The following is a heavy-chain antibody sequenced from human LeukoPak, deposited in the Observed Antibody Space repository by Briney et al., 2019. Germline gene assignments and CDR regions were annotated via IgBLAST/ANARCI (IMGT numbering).Heavy chain of an antibody. CDR1: GGSISSGDYY. CDR2: IYYSGST. D-gene: IGHD4-23*01. CDR3: ARPGTASGNDAFDI. V-gene: IGHV4-30-4*08. Sequence: SETVSLTCTVSGGSISSGDYYWSWIRQPPGKGLEWIGYIYYSGSTYYNPSLKGRVTISVDTSKNQFSLKLSSVTAADTAVYYCARPGTASGNDAFDIWGQGTMVTVSS. J-gene: IGHJ3*02.